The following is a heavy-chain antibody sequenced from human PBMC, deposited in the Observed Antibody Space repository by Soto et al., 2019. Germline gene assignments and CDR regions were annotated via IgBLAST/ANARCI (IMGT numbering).Heavy chain of an antibody. CDR3: ANGIYHPYYYDSSGYYYDGYYYGMDV. CDR1: GFTFSSYA. D-gene: IGHD3-22*01. CDR2: ISGSGGST. V-gene: IGHV3-23*01. J-gene: IGHJ6*02. Sequence: PWGSLTLSCAASGFTFSSYAMSWVRQAPGKGLEWVSAISGSGGSTYYADSVKGRFTISRDNSKNTLYLQMNSLRAEDTAVYYCANGIYHPYYYDSSGYYYDGYYYGMDVWGQGTTVTVSS.